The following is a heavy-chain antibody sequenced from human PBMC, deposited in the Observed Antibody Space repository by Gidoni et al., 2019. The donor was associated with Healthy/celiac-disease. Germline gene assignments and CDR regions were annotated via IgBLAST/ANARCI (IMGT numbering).Heavy chain of an antibody. J-gene: IGHJ6*02. D-gene: IGHD1-26*01. CDR1: GFTFSSYG. V-gene: IGHV3-30*18. CDR3: AKDRDEGGNYYYGMDV. CDR2: ISYDGSNK. Sequence: QVQLVESGGGVVQPGRSLRLSCAASGFTFSSYGMHWVRQAPGKGLEWVAVISYDGSNKYYADSGKGRFTIARDNSKNTLYLQMNSLRAEDTAVYYCAKDRDEGGNYYYGMDVWGQGTTVTVSS.